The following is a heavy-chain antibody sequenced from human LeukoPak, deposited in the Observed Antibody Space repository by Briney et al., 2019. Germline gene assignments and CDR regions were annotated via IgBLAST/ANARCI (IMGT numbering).Heavy chain of an antibody. D-gene: IGHD7-27*01. CDR1: GFTFSSYG. Sequence: AGGSLRLSCAASGFTFSSYGMHWVRQAPGKGLEWVAVISYDGSNKYYADSVKGRFTISRDNSKNTLYLQMNSLRAEDTAVYYCAKDGDVWGQGTLVTVSS. CDR2: ISYDGSNK. J-gene: IGHJ4*02. V-gene: IGHV3-30*18. CDR3: AKDGDV.